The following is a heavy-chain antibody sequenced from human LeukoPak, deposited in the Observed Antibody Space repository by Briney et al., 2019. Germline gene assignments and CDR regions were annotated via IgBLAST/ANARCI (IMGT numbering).Heavy chain of an antibody. CDR1: GFSFSDFG. J-gene: IGHJ4*02. CDR3: ARGSTYYDSSGQVPFDY. D-gene: IGHD3-22*01. V-gene: IGHV3-48*01. CDR2: ISGSSSTI. Sequence: GGSLRLSCAASGFSFSDFGMGWVRQAPGKGLEWGSYISGSSSTIYYADSVKGRFTISRDNGKNTLYLQMNSLRAEDTAVYYCARGSTYYDSSGQVPFDYWGQGTLVTVSS.